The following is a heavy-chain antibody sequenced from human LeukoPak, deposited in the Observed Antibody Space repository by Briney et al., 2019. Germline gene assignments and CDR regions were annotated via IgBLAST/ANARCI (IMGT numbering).Heavy chain of an antibody. D-gene: IGHD5-12*01. V-gene: IGHV1-18*01. Sequence: ASVKVSCTASGYTFSSYGISWVRQAPGQGHERMGWISANNGNTNYAQKLQGRGTLTTDTSKSTTYMELRSLRSDDTAVYYCARDHGYSGYAHFDYWGQGTLVTVSS. CDR1: GYTFSSYG. CDR3: ARDHGYSGYAHFDY. J-gene: IGHJ4*02. CDR2: ISANNGNT.